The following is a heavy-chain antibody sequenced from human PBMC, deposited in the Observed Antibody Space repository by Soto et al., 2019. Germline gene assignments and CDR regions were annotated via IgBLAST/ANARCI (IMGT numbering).Heavy chain of an antibody. CDR3: ARHFLTYYYDSSEPYDAFDI. Sequence: ASVKVSCKASGYTFTSDYMHWVRQAPGQGLEWMGIINPSGGSTSYAQKFQGRVTMTRDTSTSTVYMELSSLRSEDTAVYYCARHFLTYYYDSSEPYDAFDIWGQGTMVTVSS. J-gene: IGHJ3*02. V-gene: IGHV1-46*01. CDR1: GYTFTSDY. CDR2: INPSGGST. D-gene: IGHD3-22*01.